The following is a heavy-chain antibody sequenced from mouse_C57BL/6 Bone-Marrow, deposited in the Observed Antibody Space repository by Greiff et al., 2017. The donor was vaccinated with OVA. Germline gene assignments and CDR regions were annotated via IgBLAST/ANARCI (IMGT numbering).Heavy chain of an antibody. D-gene: IGHD1-1*01. Sequence: VKLMESGPGLVQPSQSLSITCTVSGFSLTSYGVHWVRQSPGKGLEWLGVIWSGGSTDYNAAFISRLSISKDNSKSQVFFKMNSLQADDTAIYYCARNGITTVVEGSWFAYWGQGTLVTVSA. CDR1: GFSLTSYG. CDR3: ARNGITTVVEGSWFAY. J-gene: IGHJ3*01. CDR2: IWSGGST. V-gene: IGHV2-2*01.